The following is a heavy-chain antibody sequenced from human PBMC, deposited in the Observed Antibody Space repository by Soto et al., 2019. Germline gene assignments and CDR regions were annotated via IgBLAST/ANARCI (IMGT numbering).Heavy chain of an antibody. J-gene: IGHJ5*02. CDR3: ARDPVYCRSTRCYGRWSDP. V-gene: IGHV1-69*06. D-gene: IGHD2-2*01. CDR2: IIPIFGTA. Sequence: SVKVSCKASGGTFSSYAISWVRQAPGQGLEWMGGIIPIFGTANYAQKFKGRVTITADKSTSTAYMELSSLRSEDTAVYYCARDPVYCRSTRCYGRWSDPCGQATLRTVSS. CDR1: GGTFSSYA.